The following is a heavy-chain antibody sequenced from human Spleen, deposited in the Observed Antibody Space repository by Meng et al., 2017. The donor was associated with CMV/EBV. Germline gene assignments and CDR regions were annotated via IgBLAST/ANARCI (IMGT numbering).Heavy chain of an antibody. Sequence: SETLSLTCTVSGGSISSRTYYWSWVRQPPGKGLEWIGYIYYSGTTNYNPSLKSRVTMSVDTSTNQFTLKLTSVTAADTAVYYCARSLGHSPDNWGQGTLVTVSS. CDR1: GGSISSRTYY. CDR3: ARSLGHSPDN. CDR2: IYYSGTT. V-gene: IGHV4-61*01. D-gene: IGHD1-26*01. J-gene: IGHJ4*02.